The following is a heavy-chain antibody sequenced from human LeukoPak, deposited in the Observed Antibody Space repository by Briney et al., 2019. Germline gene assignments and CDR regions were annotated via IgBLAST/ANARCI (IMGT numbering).Heavy chain of an antibody. D-gene: IGHD6-19*01. CDR2: IYYSGST. CDR1: GGSISGYY. J-gene: IGHJ4*02. V-gene: IGHV4-59*01. Sequence: SETLSLTCTVSGGSISGYYWSWIRQPPGKGLEWIGYIYYSGSTNYNPSLKSRVTMSIDTSKNQFSLKLSSVTAADTAVYYCARSGWQGNVDYWGQGTLVTVSS. CDR3: ARSGWQGNVDY.